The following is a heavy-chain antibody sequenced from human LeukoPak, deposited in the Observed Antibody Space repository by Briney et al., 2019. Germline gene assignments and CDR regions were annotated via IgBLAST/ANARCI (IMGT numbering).Heavy chain of an antibody. V-gene: IGHV4-59*01. CDR3: ARGYGDYWVAYFDY. D-gene: IGHD4-17*01. CDR1: GGSISSYY. CDR2: IYYSGST. J-gene: IGHJ4*02. Sequence: SETLSLTCTVSGGSISSYYWCWIRQPPGKGLEWIGYIYYSGSTNYNPSLKSRVTISVDTSKNQFSLKLSSVTAADTAVYYCARGYGDYWVAYFDYWGQGTLVTVSS.